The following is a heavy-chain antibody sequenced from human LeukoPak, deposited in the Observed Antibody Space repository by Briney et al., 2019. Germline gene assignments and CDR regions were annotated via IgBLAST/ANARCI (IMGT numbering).Heavy chain of an antibody. Sequence: GGSLRLSCAASGFTFSSYEMNWVRQAPGKGLEWVSYISSSGSTIYYADSVKGRFTISRDNAKNSLYLQMNSLRAEDTAVYYCARAVQLERPPPLIGYYYMDVWGKGTTVTVSS. J-gene: IGHJ6*03. CDR3: ARAVQLERPPPLIGYYYMDV. V-gene: IGHV3-48*03. CDR1: GFTFSSYE. D-gene: IGHD1-1*01. CDR2: ISSSGSTI.